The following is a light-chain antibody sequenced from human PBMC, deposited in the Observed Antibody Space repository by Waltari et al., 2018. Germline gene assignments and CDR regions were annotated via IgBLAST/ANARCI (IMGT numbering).Light chain of an antibody. J-gene: IGLJ2*01. CDR2: EGS. CDR3: CSYAGSSYVV. V-gene: IGLV2-23*01. CDR1: SSAVGRSTL. Sequence: QSALTQPASVSGSPGPSITISCPGTSSAVGRSTLVSWYQQHPGKAPKLMIYEGSKRPSGFSNRFSGSKSGNTASLTISGLQAEDEADYYCCSYAGSSYVVFGGGTKLTVL.